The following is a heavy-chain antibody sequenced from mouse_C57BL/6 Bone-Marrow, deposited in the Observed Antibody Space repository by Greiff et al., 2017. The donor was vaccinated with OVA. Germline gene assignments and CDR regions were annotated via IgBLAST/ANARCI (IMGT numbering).Heavy chain of an antibody. CDR2: ISSGGSYT. Sequence: EVKLMESGGDLVKPGGSLKLSCAASGFTFSSYGMSWVRQTPDKRLEWVATISSGGSYTYYPDSVKGRFTISRDNAKNTLYLQMSSLKSEDTAMYYCARRIYPYFDYWGQGTTLTVSS. CDR1: GFTFSSYG. J-gene: IGHJ2*01. CDR3: ARRIYPYFDY. V-gene: IGHV5-6*02. D-gene: IGHD2-3*01.